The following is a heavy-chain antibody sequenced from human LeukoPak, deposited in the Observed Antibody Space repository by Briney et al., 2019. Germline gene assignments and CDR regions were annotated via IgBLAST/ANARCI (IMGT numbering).Heavy chain of an antibody. J-gene: IGHJ1*01. CDR2: ISAYNGNT. Sequence: ASVKVSCKASGYTFTSYDINWVRQAPGQGLEWMGWISAYNGNTNYAQKLQGRVTMTTDTSTSTAYIELRSLRSDDTAVYYCARYTYYYDSSGYYYGYFQHWGQGTLVTVSS. D-gene: IGHD3-22*01. CDR3: ARYTYYYDSSGYYYGYFQH. V-gene: IGHV1-18*01. CDR1: GYTFTSYD.